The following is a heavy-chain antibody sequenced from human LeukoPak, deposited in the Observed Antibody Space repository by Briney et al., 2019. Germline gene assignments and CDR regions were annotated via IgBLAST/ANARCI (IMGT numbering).Heavy chain of an antibody. CDR2: INPNSGGT. Sequence: ASVKVSCKASGYTFTAYYMHWVRQAPGQGLEWLGWINPNSGGTSYAQKFQGRVTMTRDTAISTAYMELSRLGSDDTAVYYCARENYYGSGGYYIHWGQGTLVTVSS. CDR3: ARENYYGSGGYYIH. J-gene: IGHJ4*02. CDR1: GYTFTAYY. V-gene: IGHV1-2*02. D-gene: IGHD3-10*01.